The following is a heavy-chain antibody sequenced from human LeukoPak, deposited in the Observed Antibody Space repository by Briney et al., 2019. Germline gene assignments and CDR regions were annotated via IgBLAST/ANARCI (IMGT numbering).Heavy chain of an antibody. CDR1: EFTFSSYG. D-gene: IGHD1-1*01. V-gene: IGHV3-33*01. Sequence: PGGSLRLSCAASEFTFSSYGMHWVRQAPGKGLEWVAVIWYDGSKKYYADSVKGRFAISRDNSKNTLYLQMNSLRAEDTAVYYCAIDSRPWNDDYYGLDVWGQGTTVTVSS. J-gene: IGHJ6*02. CDR2: IWYDGSKK. CDR3: AIDSRPWNDDYYGLDV.